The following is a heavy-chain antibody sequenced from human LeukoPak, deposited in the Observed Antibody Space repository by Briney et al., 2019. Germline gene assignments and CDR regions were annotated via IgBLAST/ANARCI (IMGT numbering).Heavy chain of an antibody. V-gene: IGHV3-11*01. CDR1: GFTFSDNY. J-gene: IGHJ3*02. CDR3: ARGGSYLSAFDI. Sequence: GGSLRLSCAASGFTFSDNYMSWIRQAPGKGLEWVSYISSSGSIYYADSVKGRFTISRDNAKNSLYLQMNSLRAEDTAVYYCARGGSYLSAFDIWGQGTMVTVSS. D-gene: IGHD1-26*01. CDR2: ISSSGSI.